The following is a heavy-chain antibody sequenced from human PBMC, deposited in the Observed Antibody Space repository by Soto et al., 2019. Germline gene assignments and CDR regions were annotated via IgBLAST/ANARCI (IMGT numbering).Heavy chain of an antibody. CDR2: IRSKTDGGTT. V-gene: IGHV3-15*07. J-gene: IGHJ3*02. CDR1: GFTFTNAW. Sequence: GGSLRLSCAASGFTFTNAWMNWVRQAPGKGLEWVGRIRSKTDGGTTDYAAPVKGRFTISRDDSKTTLYLQMNSLKTEDTAVYYSTIDSCSGRNCYNAFDIWGQGTIVTVSS. D-gene: IGHD2-15*01. CDR3: TIDSCSGRNCYNAFDI.